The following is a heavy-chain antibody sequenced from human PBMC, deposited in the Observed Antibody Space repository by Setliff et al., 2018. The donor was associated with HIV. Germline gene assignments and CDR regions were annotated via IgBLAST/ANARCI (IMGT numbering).Heavy chain of an antibody. CDR1: GGSISRSTYY. CDR3: AAQDLAEVRWYYMDY. D-gene: IGHD2-15*01. CDR2: LSSNGNS. J-gene: IGHJ4*02. V-gene: IGHV4-39*07. Sequence: SETLSLTCSVSGGSISRSTYYWGWIRQPPGKGLEWIGALSSNGNSYYNPSYKSRVTISIDSSKNLFSLRLNSLTAADMAVYYCAAQDLAEVRWYYMDYWGQGAPVTVSS.